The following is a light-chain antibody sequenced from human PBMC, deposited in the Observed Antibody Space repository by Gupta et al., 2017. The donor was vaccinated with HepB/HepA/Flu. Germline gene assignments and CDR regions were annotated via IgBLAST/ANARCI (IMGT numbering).Light chain of an antibody. V-gene: IGLV1-47*01. J-gene: IGLJ2*01. CDR2: RNN. CDR3: AAWDDSLSVL. CDR1: NSNIGNNF. Sequence: QSVLTQPPSASGTPGQGVTISCSGSNSNIGNNFVYWYQQFPGTAPKLLIHRNNQRPSGVPGRFSGSKSGTSASLAITGLRSEDEADYYCAAWDDSLSVLFGGGTKLTVL.